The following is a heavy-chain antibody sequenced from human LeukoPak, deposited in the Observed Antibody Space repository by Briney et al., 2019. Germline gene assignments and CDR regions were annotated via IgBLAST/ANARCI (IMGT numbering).Heavy chain of an antibody. D-gene: IGHD3-10*01. V-gene: IGHV4-59*08. Sequence: SETLSLTCTVSGGSISTYYWNWIRQTPGKGLEWIGYMYYSGSTNYNPSLKSRVTISVDTFKNQFSLKLSSVTAADTAVYYCARQRLLWFGVSNAGFDYWGQGTLVTVSS. CDR1: GGSISTYY. J-gene: IGHJ4*02. CDR3: ARQRLLWFGVSNAGFDY. CDR2: MYYSGST.